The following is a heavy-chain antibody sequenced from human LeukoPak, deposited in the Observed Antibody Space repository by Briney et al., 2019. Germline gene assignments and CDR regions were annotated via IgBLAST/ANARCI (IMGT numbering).Heavy chain of an antibody. D-gene: IGHD6-13*01. CDR3: ARGEIAAAFDY. CDR1: GGSISSYY. CDR2: IYYSGST. Sequence: SENLSLTCTVSGGSISSYYWSWIRQPPGKGLEWIGYIYYSGSTNYNPSLKSRVTISVDTSKNQFSLKLSSVTAADTAVYYCARGEIAAAFDYWGQGTLVTVSS. J-gene: IGHJ4*02. V-gene: IGHV4-59*01.